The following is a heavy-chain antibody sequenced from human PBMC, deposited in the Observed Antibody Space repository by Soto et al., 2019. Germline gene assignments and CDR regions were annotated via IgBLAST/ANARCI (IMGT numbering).Heavy chain of an antibody. CDR2: INHSGST. D-gene: IGHD3-10*01. V-gene: IGHV4-34*01. CDR1: GGSFSGYY. Sequence: SETLSLTCAVYGGSFSGYYWSWIRQPPGKGLEWIGEINHSGSTNYNPSLKSRVTISVDTSKNQFSLKLSSVTAADTAVYYCARGHMVRGVRGYWHYYYYGMDVWGQGTTVTVS. CDR3: ARGHMVRGVRGYWHYYYYGMDV. J-gene: IGHJ6*02.